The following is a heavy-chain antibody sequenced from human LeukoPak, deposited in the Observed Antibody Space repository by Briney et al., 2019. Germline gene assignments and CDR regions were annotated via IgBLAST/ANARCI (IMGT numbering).Heavy chain of an antibody. CDR2: ISAYNGNT. CDR1: GYTFTSYG. J-gene: IGHJ6*02. Sequence: ASVKVSCRASGYTFTSYGISWVRQAPGQGLEWMGWISAYNGNTNYAQKLQGRVTMTTDTSTSTAYMELRSLRSDDTAVYYCASSRITGTDSGRYYYYGMDVWGQGTTVIVSS. CDR3: ASSRITGTDSGRYYYYGMDV. D-gene: IGHD1-7*01. V-gene: IGHV1-18*01.